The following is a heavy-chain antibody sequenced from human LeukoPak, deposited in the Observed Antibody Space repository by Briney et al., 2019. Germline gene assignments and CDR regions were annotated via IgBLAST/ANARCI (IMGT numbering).Heavy chain of an antibody. J-gene: IGHJ5*02. Sequence: GESLKISFKGSGYSFTTYWIGWVRQMPGKGLEWMGIIYPGDSDTTYSPSFRGQVTISVDKSISTAYLQWSSLKASDTAMYYCARQRDDAYDSSGYFGAWGQGTLVTVSS. V-gene: IGHV5-51*01. D-gene: IGHD3-22*01. CDR2: IYPGDSDT. CDR1: GYSFTTYW. CDR3: ARQRDDAYDSSGYFGA.